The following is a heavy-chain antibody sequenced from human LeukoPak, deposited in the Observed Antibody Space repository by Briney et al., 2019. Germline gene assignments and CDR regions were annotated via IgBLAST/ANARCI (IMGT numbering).Heavy chain of an antibody. J-gene: IGHJ4*02. V-gene: IGHV3-74*01. D-gene: IGHD5-18*01. CDR2: INSDGSST. CDR1: GFTFSSYW. Sequence: GGSLRLSCAASGFTFSSYWMHWVRHAPGKGLVWVSRINSDGSSTSYADSVKGRFTISRDNAKNTLYLQMNSLRAEDTAVYYCAKDRGYSYGLFDYWGQGTLVTVSS. CDR3: AKDRGYSYGLFDY.